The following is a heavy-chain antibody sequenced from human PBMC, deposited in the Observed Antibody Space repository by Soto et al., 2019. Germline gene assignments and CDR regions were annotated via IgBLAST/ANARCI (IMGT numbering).Heavy chain of an antibody. V-gene: IGHV5-51*01. D-gene: IGHD1-1*01. Sequence: PXDSLTISRKGAGYSFTSYWIGWVRQMPRKGLEWMGIIYPGDSDTRYSPSFQGQVTISADKSISTAYLQWSSLKASDTAMYYCARQDPRLRYFDPWGQGTLVTVSS. CDR1: GYSFTSYW. J-gene: IGHJ5*02. CDR3: ARQDPRLRYFDP. CDR2: IYPGDSDT.